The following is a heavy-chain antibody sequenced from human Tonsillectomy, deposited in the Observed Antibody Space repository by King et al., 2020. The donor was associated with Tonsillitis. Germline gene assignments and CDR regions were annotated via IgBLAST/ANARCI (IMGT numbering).Heavy chain of an antibody. J-gene: IGHJ4*02. D-gene: IGHD2-15*01. CDR3: ARTRGYCSGGRRYPYYFDY. CDR2: ITTSSDT. V-gene: IGHV3-11*06. Sequence: VQLVESGGGLVKPGGSLRLSCAASEFTFSSYYMSWIRQAPGKGLEWVSCITTSSDTNYADSVKGRFTISRDNAKNSLYLQMNSLRDEDTAVYYCARTRGYCSGGRRYPYYFDYWGQGILVTVSS. CDR1: EFTFSSYY.